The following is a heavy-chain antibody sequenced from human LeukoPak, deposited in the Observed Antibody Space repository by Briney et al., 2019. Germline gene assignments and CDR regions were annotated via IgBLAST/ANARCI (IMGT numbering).Heavy chain of an antibody. CDR1: GFTFSSYS. CDR2: ISGSGGST. D-gene: IGHD6-13*01. CDR3: AKAYSSSWYKVIGY. J-gene: IGHJ4*02. V-gene: IGHV3-23*01. Sequence: GGSLRLSCAASGFTFSSYSMSWVRQAPGKGLEWVSAISGSGGSTYYADSVKGRFTISRDNSKNTLYLQMNSLRAEDTAVYYCAKAYSSSWYKVIGYWGQGTLVTVSS.